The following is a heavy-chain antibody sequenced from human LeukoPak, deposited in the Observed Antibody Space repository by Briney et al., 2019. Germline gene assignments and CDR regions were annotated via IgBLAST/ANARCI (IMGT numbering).Heavy chain of an antibody. Sequence: PGGSLRLSCAASGFTFSSYAMSWVRQAPGKGLEWVSAISGSGGSTYYADSVKGRFTISRDNSKNTLYLQMNSLRAEDTAVYYCAKGGSGHSVGGSCYYDHWGQGTLVTVSS. CDR3: AKGGSGHSVGGSCYYDH. CDR2: ISGSGGST. V-gene: IGHV3-23*01. CDR1: GFTFSSYA. J-gene: IGHJ4*02. D-gene: IGHD2-15*01.